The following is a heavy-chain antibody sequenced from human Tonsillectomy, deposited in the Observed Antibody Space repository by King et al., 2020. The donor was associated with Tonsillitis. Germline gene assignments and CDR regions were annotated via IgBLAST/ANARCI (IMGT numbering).Heavy chain of an antibody. CDR3: AAEGVSLRWFGELEE. D-gene: IGHD3-10*01. J-gene: IGHJ1*01. V-gene: IGHV1-46*01. Sequence: QLVQSGAEVKKPGASVKGSCKASGYTFTNSYMHWVRQAPGQGLEWMGLINPSGDSTSNAQKFQGRVTMTRDTSTSTVQMELSSLRSEDTAVYYCAAEGVSLRWFGELEEWGQGTLVTVSS. CDR2: INPSGDST. CDR1: GYTFTNSY.